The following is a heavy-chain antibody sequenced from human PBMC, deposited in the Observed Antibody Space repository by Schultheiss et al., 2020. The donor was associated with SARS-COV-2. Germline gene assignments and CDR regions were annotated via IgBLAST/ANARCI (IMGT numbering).Heavy chain of an antibody. V-gene: IGHV4-39*07. J-gene: IGHJ6*03. CDR3: ARRIVVVPAASYYYYYYMDV. D-gene: IGHD2-2*01. Sequence: SETLSLTCTVSGGSISSGGYYWSWIRQPPGKGLEWIGSIYYSWSTYYNPSLKSRVTISVDTSKNQFSLKLSSVTAADTAVYYCARRIVVVPAASYYYYYYMDVWGKGTTVTVSS. CDR1: GGSISSGGYY. CDR2: IYYSWST.